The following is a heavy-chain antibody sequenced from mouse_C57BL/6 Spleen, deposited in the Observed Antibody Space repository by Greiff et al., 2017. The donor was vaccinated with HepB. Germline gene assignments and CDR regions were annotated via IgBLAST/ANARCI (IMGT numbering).Heavy chain of an antibody. J-gene: IGHJ1*03. V-gene: IGHV5-16*01. D-gene: IGHD1-1*02. CDR3: ARDLVGRGYFDV. CDR2: INYDGSST. Sequence: EVQLVESEGGLVQPGSSMKLSCTASGFTFSDYYMAWVRQVPEKGLEWVANINYDGSSTYYLDSLKSRFIISRDNAKNILYLQMSSLKSEDTATYYCARDLVGRGYFDVWGTGTTVTVSS. CDR1: GFTFSDYY.